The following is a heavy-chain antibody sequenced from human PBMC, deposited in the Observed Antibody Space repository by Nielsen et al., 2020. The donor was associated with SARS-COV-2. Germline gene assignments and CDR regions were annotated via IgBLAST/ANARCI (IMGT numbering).Heavy chain of an antibody. CDR1: GFTFDDYG. CDR3: ALGGGAAAGTWNYYYYGMDV. V-gene: IGHV3-20*04. CDR2: ISWNSGSI. D-gene: IGHD6-13*01. Sequence: GESLKISCAASGFTFDDYGMSWVRQAPGKGLEWVSGISWNSGSIGYADSVKGRFTISRDNAKNSLYLQMNSLRAEDTALYYCALGGGAAAGTWNYYYYGMDVWGQGTTVTVSS. J-gene: IGHJ6*02.